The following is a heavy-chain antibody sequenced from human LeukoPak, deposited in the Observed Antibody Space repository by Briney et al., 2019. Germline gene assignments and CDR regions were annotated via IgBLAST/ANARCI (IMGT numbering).Heavy chain of an antibody. Sequence: SETLSLTCAVYGGSFSGYYWSWIRQPPGKGLEWIGEINHSGSTNYNPSLKSRVTISVDTSKNQFSLKLNSVTAADTAVYYCARDRSPISMARWGVFDYWGQGILVTVSS. J-gene: IGHJ4*02. V-gene: IGHV4-34*01. D-gene: IGHD2/OR15-2a*01. CDR2: INHSGST. CDR3: ARDRSPISMARWGVFDY. CDR1: GGSFSGYY.